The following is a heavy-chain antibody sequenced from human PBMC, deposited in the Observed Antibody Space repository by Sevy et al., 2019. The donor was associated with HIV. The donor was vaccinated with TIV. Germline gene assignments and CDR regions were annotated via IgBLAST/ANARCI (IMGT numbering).Heavy chain of an antibody. Sequence: GGSLRLSCAASGFTFSNYAMTWVRQAPGKGLEWVSTISGGGTITYYADSVKGRFTVSRDNSKNTLYLQMNSLRAEDTAVYYCAKNPGMAETGLYGMDVWGQGTTVTVSS. D-gene: IGHD6-13*01. CDR2: ISGGGTIT. CDR3: AKNPGMAETGLYGMDV. J-gene: IGHJ6*02. V-gene: IGHV3-23*01. CDR1: GFTFSNYA.